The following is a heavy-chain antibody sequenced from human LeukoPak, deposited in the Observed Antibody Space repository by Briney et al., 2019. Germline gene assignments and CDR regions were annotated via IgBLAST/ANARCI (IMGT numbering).Heavy chain of an antibody. J-gene: IGHJ4*02. CDR2: INWNGVRI. CDR1: GFTFDDYG. Sequence: SGGSLRLSCAASGFTFDDYGMTWVRQAPGKGLEWVSGINWNGVRIGYADSVKGRFTISRDNSKNTLYLQMNSLRAEDTAMYYCANGPHYNILTGFYKVRSHLDYWGQGTLVTVSS. V-gene: IGHV3-20*04. D-gene: IGHD3-9*01. CDR3: ANGPHYNILTGFYKVRSHLDY.